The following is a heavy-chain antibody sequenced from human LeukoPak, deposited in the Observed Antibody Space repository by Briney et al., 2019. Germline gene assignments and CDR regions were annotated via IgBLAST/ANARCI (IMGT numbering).Heavy chain of an antibody. CDR2: INHSGST. J-gene: IGHJ2*01. CDR3: ASTNSSSWYWYFDL. Sequence: PSETLSLTCTVSGGSISSYYWSWIRQPPGKGLEWIGEINHSGSTNYNPSPKSRVTISVDTSKNQFSLKLSSVTAADTAVYYCASTNSSSWYWYFDLWGRGTLVTVSS. D-gene: IGHD6-13*01. V-gene: IGHV4-34*01. CDR1: GGSISSYY.